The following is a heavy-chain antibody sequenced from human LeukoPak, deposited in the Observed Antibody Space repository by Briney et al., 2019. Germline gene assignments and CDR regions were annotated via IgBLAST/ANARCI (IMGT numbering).Heavy chain of an antibody. CDR3: AASTYSSGWLRRWSGAEDAFDI. CDR1: GFTFTSSA. D-gene: IGHD6-19*01. J-gene: IGHJ3*02. CDR2: IVVGSGNT. V-gene: IGHV1-58*02. Sequence: ASVKVSCKASGFTFTSSAMQWVRQARGQRLEWIGWIVVGSGNTNYAQKFQERVTITRDMSTSTAYMELSSLRSEDTAVYYCAASTYSSGWLRRWSGAEDAFDIWGQGTMVTVSS.